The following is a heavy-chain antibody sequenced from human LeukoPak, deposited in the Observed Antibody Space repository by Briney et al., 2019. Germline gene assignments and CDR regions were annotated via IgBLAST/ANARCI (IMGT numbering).Heavy chain of an antibody. V-gene: IGHV3-30*02. CDR2: IRYDGSNK. CDR3: ARDGDYYGSGSSSSYYYYMDV. D-gene: IGHD3-10*01. Sequence: GGSLRLSCAASGFTFSNYGIHWVRRAPGKGLEWVAFIRYDGSNKYYADSVKGRFTISGDNSKNTLYLQMNSLRSEDTAVYYCARDGDYYGSGSSSSYYYYMDVWGKGTTVTISS. J-gene: IGHJ6*03. CDR1: GFTFSNYG.